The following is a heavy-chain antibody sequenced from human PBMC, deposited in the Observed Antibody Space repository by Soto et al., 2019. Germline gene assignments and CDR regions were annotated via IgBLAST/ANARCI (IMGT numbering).Heavy chain of an antibody. D-gene: IGHD1-1*01. V-gene: IGHV3-9*01. J-gene: IGHJ5*02. CDR3: GKGSTTHTFGPLDP. Sequence: VPLVESGGGLVQPGRSVRLSCAASGFTFDDYGMHWVRQAPGKGLEWVSGISWNSGSIGYADSVKGRFIISRDNAKNSLYLQMNNLRPEDTAFYFCGKGSTTHTFGPLDPWGQGTVVTVSS. CDR2: ISWNSGSI. CDR1: GFTFDDYG.